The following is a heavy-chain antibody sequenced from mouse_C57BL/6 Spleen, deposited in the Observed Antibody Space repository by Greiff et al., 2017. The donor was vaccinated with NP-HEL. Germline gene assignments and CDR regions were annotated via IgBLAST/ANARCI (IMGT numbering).Heavy chain of an antibody. V-gene: IGHV1-50*01. CDR1: GYTFTSYW. CDR2: IDPSDSYT. D-gene: IGHD5-1*01. CDR3: ARKSLPYYAMDY. Sequence: VQLQQSGAELVKPGASVKLSCKASGYTFTSYWMQWVKQRPGQGLEWIGEIDPSDSYTNYNQKFKGKATLTVDTSSSTAYMQLSSLTSEDSAVYYCARKSLPYYAMDYWGQGTSVTVSS. J-gene: IGHJ4*01.